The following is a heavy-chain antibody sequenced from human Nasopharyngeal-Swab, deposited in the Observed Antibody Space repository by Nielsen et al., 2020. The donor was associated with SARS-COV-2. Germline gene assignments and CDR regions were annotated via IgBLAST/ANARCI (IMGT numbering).Heavy chain of an antibody. D-gene: IGHD3-3*01. CDR3: ARGDYDFWSMDV. Sequence: GESLKISCAASGFIFTSFGMHRVRQSPGKGLEWVAVISYDGGNKNYADAVKGRFTISRDDSKNTVYLQMNSLGAEDTAVYYCARGDYDFWSMDVWGQGTTVTVSS. CDR2: ISYDGGNK. V-gene: IGHV3-30*03. J-gene: IGHJ6*02. CDR1: GFIFTSFG.